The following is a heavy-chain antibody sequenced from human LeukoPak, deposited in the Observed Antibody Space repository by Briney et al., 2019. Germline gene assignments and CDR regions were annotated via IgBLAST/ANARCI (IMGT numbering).Heavy chain of an antibody. CDR2: INSDGSST. CDR3: ARDAYYDSSGSSPYYYYYMDV. Sequence: PGGSLRLSCAASGFTFSSYWMHWVRQAPGKGPVWVSRINSDGSSTSYADSVKGRFTISRDNAKNTLYLQMNSLRAEDTAVYYCARDAYYDSSGSSPYYYYYMDVWGKGTTVTVSS. V-gene: IGHV3-74*01. J-gene: IGHJ6*03. D-gene: IGHD3-22*01. CDR1: GFTFSSYW.